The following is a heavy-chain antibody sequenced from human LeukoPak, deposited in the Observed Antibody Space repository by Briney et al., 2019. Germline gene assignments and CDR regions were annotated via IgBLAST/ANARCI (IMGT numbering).Heavy chain of an antibody. J-gene: IGHJ5*02. V-gene: IGHV3-21*04. CDR3: ARVQYYYDSSGYYYNNWFDP. CDR1: GFTFSSYS. Sequence: GGSLRLSCAASGFTFSSYSMNWVRQAPGKGLEWVSSISSSSSYIYYADSVKGRFTISRDNAKNSLYLQMNSLRAEDTAVYYCARVQYYYDSSGYYYNNWFDPWGQGTLVTVSS. CDR2: ISSSSSYI. D-gene: IGHD3-22*01.